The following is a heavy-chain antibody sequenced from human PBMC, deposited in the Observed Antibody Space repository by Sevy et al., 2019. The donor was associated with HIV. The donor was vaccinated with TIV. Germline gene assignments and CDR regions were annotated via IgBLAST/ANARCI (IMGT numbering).Heavy chain of an antibody. J-gene: IGHJ4*02. CDR3: ARERQLVLDY. V-gene: IGHV4-59*01. CDR2: IYYSGST. CDR1: GGSTSSYY. D-gene: IGHD6-13*01. Sequence: SETLSLTCTVSGGSTSSYYWSWIRQPPGKGLEWIGYIYYSGSTNYNPSLKSRVTISVDTSKNQFSLKLSSVTAADTVVYYCARERQLVLDYWGQGTLVTVSS.